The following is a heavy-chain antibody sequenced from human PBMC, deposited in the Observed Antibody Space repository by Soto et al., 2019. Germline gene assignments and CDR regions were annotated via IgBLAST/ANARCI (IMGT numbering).Heavy chain of an antibody. CDR2: INHNGST. CDR3: GRGRGYSNAWGSYYSGMDV. Sequence: QVQLQQWGAGLLKPSETLSLTCAIYGGSFSNYYWNWIRQPPGKGLEWMGKINHNGSTNYSPSLKSRLTISVDTSKNQFSLKLISVTAADTAVYFCGRGRGYSNAWGSYYSGMDVWGQGTTATVSS. J-gene: IGHJ6*02. V-gene: IGHV4-34*01. D-gene: IGHD6-19*01. CDR1: GGSFSNYY.